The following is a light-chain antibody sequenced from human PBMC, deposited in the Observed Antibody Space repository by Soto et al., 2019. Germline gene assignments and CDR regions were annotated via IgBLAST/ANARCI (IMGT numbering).Light chain of an antibody. Sequence: EILMTQSRATPSVSPRERATLSCRAGESISNNLAWYQQKPGQAPRLLIYVAATRAAGVPARFSGRASGTEFTLTISSLQSEDFGVYYCQQYNNWPGTFGQGTKVDIK. J-gene: IGKJ1*01. CDR3: QQYNNWPGT. V-gene: IGKV3-15*01. CDR2: VAA. CDR1: ESISNN.